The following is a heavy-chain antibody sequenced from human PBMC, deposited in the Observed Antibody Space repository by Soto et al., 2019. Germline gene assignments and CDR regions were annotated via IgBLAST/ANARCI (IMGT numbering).Heavy chain of an antibody. D-gene: IGHD6-13*01. Sequence: GGSLRLSCAASGFTFDYYAMHWVRQVPGKGLEWVSGINWNSGSIGYADSVKGRFAISRDNAKNSLHLQMNSLRAEDTAFYYCVKDVSINWYSGHFRHWGQGTLVTVSS. CDR1: GFTFDYYA. CDR2: INWNSGSI. J-gene: IGHJ1*01. V-gene: IGHV3-9*01. CDR3: VKDVSINWYSGHFRH.